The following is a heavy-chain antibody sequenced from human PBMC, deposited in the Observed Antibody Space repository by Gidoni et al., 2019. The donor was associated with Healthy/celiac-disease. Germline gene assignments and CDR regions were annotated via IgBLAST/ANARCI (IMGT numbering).Heavy chain of an antibody. V-gene: IGHV3-15*01. CDR2: IKSKTDGGTT. Sequence: AASGFTFSNAWMSWVRQAQGKGREWVGRIKSKTDGGTTGYAARVKGRFTISRDDSKNTLYLQINSLKTEDTAVYYCTTGPYWGQGTLVTVSS. CDR1: GFTFSNAW. J-gene: IGHJ4*02. CDR3: TTGPY.